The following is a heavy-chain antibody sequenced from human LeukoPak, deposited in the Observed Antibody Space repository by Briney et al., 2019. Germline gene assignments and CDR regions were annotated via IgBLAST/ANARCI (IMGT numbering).Heavy chain of an antibody. V-gene: IGHV3-74*01. CDR3: ARPETQYSSGLDGFDI. D-gene: IGHD6-19*01. CDR2: INSDGSRT. CDR1: RFTFSSYG. J-gene: IGHJ3*02. Sequence: PGRSLRLSCAASRFTFSSYGMHWVRQAPGKGLVWVSRINSDGSRTTYADSVKGRFTISRDNAKNTLYLQMNSLRTEDTAVYYCARPETQYSSGLDGFDIWGQGTMVTVSS.